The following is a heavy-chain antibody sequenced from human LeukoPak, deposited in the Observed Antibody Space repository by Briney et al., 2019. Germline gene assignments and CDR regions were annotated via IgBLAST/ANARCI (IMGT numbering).Heavy chain of an antibody. J-gene: IGHJ2*01. CDR2: IWYDGTNK. Sequence: PGRSLRLSCAASGFTFSNYGMYWVRQAPGKGLEWVAVIWYDGTNKYYADSVKGRFTISRDNSKNTLYLQMNSLRAEDTAVYYCARGDGYNHYWYLDLWGRGTLVTVSS. CDR3: ARGDGYNHYWYLDL. V-gene: IGHV3-33*01. CDR1: GFTFSNYG. D-gene: IGHD5-24*01.